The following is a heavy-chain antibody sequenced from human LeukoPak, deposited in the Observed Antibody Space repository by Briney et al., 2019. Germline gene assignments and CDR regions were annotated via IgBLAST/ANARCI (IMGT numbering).Heavy chain of an antibody. D-gene: IGHD6-6*01. Sequence: SETLSLTCTVSGGSISSYFWIWIRQPPGKGLEWIGYIYYSGNTNSNPSLKSRVTISVDTSKNQFSLKLRSVTAADTAVYYCAGAQEFSSSSGRAYYFDFWGQGTLVAVSS. CDR3: AGAQEFSSSSGRAYYFDF. J-gene: IGHJ4*02. CDR2: IYYSGNT. V-gene: IGHV4-59*01. CDR1: GGSISSYF.